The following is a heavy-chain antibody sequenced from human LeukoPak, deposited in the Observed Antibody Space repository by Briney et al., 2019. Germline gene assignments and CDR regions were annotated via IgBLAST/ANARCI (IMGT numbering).Heavy chain of an antibody. D-gene: IGHD6-19*01. CDR3: ARAIGYSSAWYRYPSDY. V-gene: IGHV7-4-1*02. Sequence: GASVKVSCKASGGTFSNYAISWVRQAPGQGLEWMGWINTKTGNPTYAQDFTGRFVFSLDTSVSTTYLQISSLKPEDTAVYYCARAIGYSSAWYRYPSDYWGQGTLVTVSS. CDR2: INTKTGNP. J-gene: IGHJ4*02. CDR1: GGTFSNYA.